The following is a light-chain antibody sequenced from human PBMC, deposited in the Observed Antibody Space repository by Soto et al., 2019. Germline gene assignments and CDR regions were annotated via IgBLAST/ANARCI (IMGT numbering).Light chain of an antibody. CDR3: CSYAGSRTWV. V-gene: IGLV2-23*02. CDR2: EVS. CDR1: NSDIGLFSL. Sequence: QSAPIQPASVSGSPGQSITISCTGTNSDIGLFSLVSWYQQYPDKAPKLILYEVSKWPSGIPHRFSGSKSGNTASLTISGLQAEDEADYYFCSYAGSRTWVFGGGTKLTVL. J-gene: IGLJ3*02.